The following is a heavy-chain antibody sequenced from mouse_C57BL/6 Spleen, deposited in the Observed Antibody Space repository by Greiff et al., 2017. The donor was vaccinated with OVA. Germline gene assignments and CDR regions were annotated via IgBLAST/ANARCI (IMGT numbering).Heavy chain of an antibody. CDR3: ARHEEYGHYVDYLDY. J-gene: IGHJ2*01. Sequence: VKLMESGAELVKPGASVKLSCKASGYTFTEYTIHWVKQRSGQGLEWIGWFYPGSGSIKYNEKFKDKATLTADKSSSTVYMERSRLTSEDSAVYFGARHEEYGHYVDYLDYWGQGTTLTVSS. CDR2: FYPGSGSI. V-gene: IGHV1-62-2*01. D-gene: IGHD2-10*02. CDR1: GYTFTEYT.